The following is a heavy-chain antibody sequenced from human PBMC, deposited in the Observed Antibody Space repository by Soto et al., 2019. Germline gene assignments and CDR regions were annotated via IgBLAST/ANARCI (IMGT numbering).Heavy chain of an antibody. CDR2: IYHSGST. V-gene: IGHV4-30-2*01. J-gene: IGHJ5*02. D-gene: IGHD3-10*01. CDR3: ARMEYGSGINWFDP. CDR1: GGSISSGGYS. Sequence: SETLSLTCAVSGGSISSGGYSWSWIRQPPGKGLEWIGYIYHSGSTYYNPSLKSRVTISVDRSKNQFSLKLSSVTAADTAVYYCARMEYGSGINWFDPWGQGTLVTVSS.